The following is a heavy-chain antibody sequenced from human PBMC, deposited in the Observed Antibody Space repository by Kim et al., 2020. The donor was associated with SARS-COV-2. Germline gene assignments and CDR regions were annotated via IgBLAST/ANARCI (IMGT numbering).Heavy chain of an antibody. CDR3: ARTFYDVSCSYYYSKDV. CDR1: GFTFKIYG. V-gene: IGHV3-23*01. CDR2: FGGSGGST. Sequence: GGSLRLSCVASGFTFKIYGMNWVRQAPGKGLEWVSAFGGSGGSTYYADSVKGRFTVSRDDSKNTLYLHLSSVRAEDTAVYYCARTFYDVSCSYYYSKDV. J-gene: IGHJ6*01. D-gene: IGHD3-3*01.